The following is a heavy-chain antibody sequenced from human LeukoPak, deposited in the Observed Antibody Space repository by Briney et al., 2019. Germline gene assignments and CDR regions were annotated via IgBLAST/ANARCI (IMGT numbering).Heavy chain of an antibody. D-gene: IGHD3-22*01. CDR3: VKYDSSGRRFDP. V-gene: IGHV4-28*06. J-gene: IGHJ5*02. CDR1: GYSISSSNW. CDR2: IYYSGST. Sequence: PSDTLSLTCAVSGYSISSSNWWGWIRQPPGKGLEWIGYIYYSGSTNYNPSLKGRVTMSVDTSKNQFSLKLSSVTALDTAVYYCVKYDSSGRRFDPWGQGTLVTVSS.